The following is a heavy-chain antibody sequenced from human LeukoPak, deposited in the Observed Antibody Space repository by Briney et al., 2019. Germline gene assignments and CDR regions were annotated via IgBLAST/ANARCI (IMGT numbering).Heavy chain of an antibody. CDR3: VRHNHMDV. J-gene: IGHJ6*02. V-gene: IGHV1-46*01. Sequence: VASVKVSCKASGYTFTSYDINWVRQAPGQGLEWLAIIHLSGGSVDYTQKFQGRVTVTRDTSTSTVYMEVNSLRSEDTAVYYCVRHNHMDVWGQGTMVIVSS. CDR2: IHLSGGSV. CDR1: GYTFTSYD.